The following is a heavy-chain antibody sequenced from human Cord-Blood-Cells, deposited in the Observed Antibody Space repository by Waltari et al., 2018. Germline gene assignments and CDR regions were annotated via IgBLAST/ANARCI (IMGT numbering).Heavy chain of an antibody. D-gene: IGHD3-3*01. Sequence: QVQLVESGGGVVQPGRSLRLYCAASGFTFSSYAMPWVVQAPGKGLEWVAVISYDGSNKYYADSVKGRFTISRDNSKNTLYLQMNSLRAEDTAVYYCAREGGPYYDFWSGYLNYWGQGTLVTVSS. CDR2: ISYDGSNK. J-gene: IGHJ4*02. CDR3: AREGGPYYDFWSGYLNY. V-gene: IGHV3-30*04. CDR1: GFTFSSYA.